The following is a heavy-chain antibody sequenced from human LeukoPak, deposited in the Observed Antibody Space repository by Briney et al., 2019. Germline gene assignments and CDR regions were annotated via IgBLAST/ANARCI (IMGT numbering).Heavy chain of an antibody. Sequence: GGSLRLSCAASGFTFSSYRMHWVRQAPGKGLVWVSRINSDGSSTSYADSVKGRFTISRDNAKNTLYLQMNSLRAEDTAVYYCARDGYCSSTSCSYITFDYWGQGTLVTVSS. CDR2: INSDGSST. J-gene: IGHJ4*02. V-gene: IGHV3-74*01. D-gene: IGHD2-2*03. CDR1: GFTFSSYR. CDR3: ARDGYCSSTSCSYITFDY.